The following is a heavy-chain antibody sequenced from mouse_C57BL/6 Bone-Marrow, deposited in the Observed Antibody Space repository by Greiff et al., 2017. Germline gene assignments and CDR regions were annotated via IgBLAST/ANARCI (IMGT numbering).Heavy chain of an antibody. J-gene: IGHJ4*01. CDR2: IYPGGGYT. V-gene: IGHV1-63*01. CDR1: GYTFTNYW. CDR3: AKYYGSSSYAMDY. D-gene: IGHD1-1*01. Sequence: QVHVKQSGAELVRPGTSVKMSCKASGYTFTNYWIGWAKQRPGHGLEWIGDIYPGGGYTNYNEKFKGKATLTADKSSSTAYMQFSSLTSEDSSIYCCAKYYGSSSYAMDYWGQGTSVTVSS.